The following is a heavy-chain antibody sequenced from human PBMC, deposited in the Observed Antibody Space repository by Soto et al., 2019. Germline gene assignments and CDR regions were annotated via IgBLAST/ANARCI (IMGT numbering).Heavy chain of an antibody. Sequence: QITLKESGSTLVKPTQTLKLTCTFSGFSFSDGAVGVGWFRQSPGKAPEWLSIYYWDEDEWHSPSLRTRLSISYEAARSQVVLSMVDMDPQDTATYFCARGRGRESCWGGDCYYFDVWGQGLQVAAS. CDR1: GFSFSDGAVG. CDR3: ARGRGRESCWGGDCYYFDV. CDR2: YYWDEDE. V-gene: IGHV2-5*02. J-gene: IGHJ4*02. D-gene: IGHD2-21*01.